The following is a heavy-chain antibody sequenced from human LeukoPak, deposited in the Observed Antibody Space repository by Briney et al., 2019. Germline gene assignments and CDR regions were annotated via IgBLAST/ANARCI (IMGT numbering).Heavy chain of an antibody. CDR2: IYSGGST. CDR3: ARGVHSGSYGY. J-gene: IGHJ4*02. CDR1: GFTVSSNY. D-gene: IGHD1-26*01. V-gene: IGHV3-53*01. Sequence: PGGSLRLSCAASGFTVSSNYMSWVRQAPGKGLEWVSVIYSGGSTYYADSVKGRFTISRDNSKNTLYHQMNSLRAEDTAVYYCARGVHSGSYGYWGQGTLVTVSS.